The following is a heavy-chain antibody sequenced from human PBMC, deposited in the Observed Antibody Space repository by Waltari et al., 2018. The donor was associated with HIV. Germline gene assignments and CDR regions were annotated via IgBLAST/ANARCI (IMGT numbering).Heavy chain of an antibody. V-gene: IGHV4-61*02. CDR1: GVSIGTGIYS. D-gene: IGHD3-22*01. J-gene: IGHJ6*02. Sequence: QVLLQESGPGRLKPSETLSLTCGVSGVSIGTGIYSWNWVRQFAGKAMEWIGRVYNSGNTNYSPSLRGRVTISIDTSKNQFSLNLNSVTAADTAVYFCARDHAVVLSSNPRQSVYYYYGMDVWGQGTTVTVSS. CDR3: ARDHAVVLSSNPRQSVYYYYGMDV. CDR2: VYNSGNT.